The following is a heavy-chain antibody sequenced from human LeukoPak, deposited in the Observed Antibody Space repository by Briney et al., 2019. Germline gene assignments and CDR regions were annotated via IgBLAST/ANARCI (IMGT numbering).Heavy chain of an antibody. V-gene: IGHV4-61*02. D-gene: IGHD6-13*01. CDR3: ARGSSTGYSSSWYGVY. Sequence: SETLSLTCTVSGGSISSGTYYWSWIRQPAGKGLEWIGRISTSGSTDYNPSLKSRVTISVDTSKNQFSLKVSSVTAADTAVYYCARGSSTGYSSSWYGVYWGQGTLVTVSS. CDR2: ISTSGST. J-gene: IGHJ4*02. CDR1: GGSISSGTYY.